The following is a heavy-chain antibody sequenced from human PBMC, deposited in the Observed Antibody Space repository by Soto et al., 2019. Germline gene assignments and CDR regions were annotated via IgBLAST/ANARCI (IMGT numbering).Heavy chain of an antibody. CDR1: GFTFSSYW. D-gene: IGHD5-12*01. Sequence: EVQLVESGGGLVQPGGSLRLSCAASGFTFSSYWMSWVRQAPGKGLEWVANINQDGSEKYYVDSVKGRFTISRDNANNSLYLQMNSLKAAATTVYYCARGMERGYSGYDWNFDCWGQGALVTVSS. J-gene: IGHJ4*02. CDR3: ARGMERGYSGYDWNFDC. CDR2: INQDGSEK. V-gene: IGHV3-7*01.